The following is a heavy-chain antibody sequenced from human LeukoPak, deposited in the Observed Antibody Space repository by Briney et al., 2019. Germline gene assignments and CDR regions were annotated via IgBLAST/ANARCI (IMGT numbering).Heavy chain of an antibody. CDR1: GGSISSYY. D-gene: IGHD5-12*01. CDR3: ARQSSGYDLGPFAY. Sequence: ASETLSLTCTVSGGSISSYYWSWIRQPPGKGLEWLAYISYSGSTNYNPSLRSRVTISLDTSKNHFSLKLSSVTAADTAVYYCARQSSGYDLGPFAYWGQGTLVTVSS. CDR2: ISYSGST. V-gene: IGHV4-59*08. J-gene: IGHJ4*02.